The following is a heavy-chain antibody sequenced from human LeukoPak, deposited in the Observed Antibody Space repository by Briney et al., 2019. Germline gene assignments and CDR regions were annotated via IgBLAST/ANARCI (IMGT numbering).Heavy chain of an antibody. CDR3: TAYSTVTARYDY. V-gene: IGHV3-73*01. D-gene: IGHD4-17*01. CDR2: IRSKANSYAT. Sequence: GASVKVSCKASGYTFTSYGISWVRQASGKGLEWVGRIRSKANSYATAYAASVEGRFTISRDNSKNTAYLQMNSLKTEDTAVYYCTAYSTVTARYDYWGQGTLVTVSS. CDR1: GYTFTSYG. J-gene: IGHJ4*02.